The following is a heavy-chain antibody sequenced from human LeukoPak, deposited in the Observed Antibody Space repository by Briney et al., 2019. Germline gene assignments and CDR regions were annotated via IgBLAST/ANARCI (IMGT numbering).Heavy chain of an antibody. CDR1: GGSFSGYY. J-gene: IGHJ6*03. Sequence: PSETLSLTCAVYGGSFSGYYWSWIRQPPGKGLEWIGETNHSGSTNYNPSLKSRVTISVDTSKNQFSLKLSSVTAADTAVYYCARGLKYYDFWSGYYTDYYYMDVWGKGTTVTVSS. V-gene: IGHV4-34*01. CDR3: ARGLKYYDFWSGYYTDYYYMDV. D-gene: IGHD3-3*01. CDR2: TNHSGST.